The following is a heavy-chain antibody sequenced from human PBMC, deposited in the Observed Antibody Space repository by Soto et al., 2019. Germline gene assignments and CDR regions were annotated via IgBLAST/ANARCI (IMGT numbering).Heavy chain of an antibody. J-gene: IGHJ5*02. CDR3: AKDRMERLRSRGWFDP. D-gene: IGHD3-10*01. CDR1: GFTFSSYA. Sequence: SGGSLRLSCAASGFTFSSYAMTWVRQAPGKGLEWASGISGSGDSTYYADSVKGRFTISRDNSENTLYLQMNSLRAEDTAVYYCAKDRMERLRSRGWFDPWGQGTLVTVSS. V-gene: IGHV3-23*01. CDR2: ISGSGDST.